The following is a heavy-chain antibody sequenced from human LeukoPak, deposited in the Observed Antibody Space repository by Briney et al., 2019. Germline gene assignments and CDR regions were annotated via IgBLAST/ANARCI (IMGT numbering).Heavy chain of an antibody. CDR1: GGSIRSNNHY. J-gene: IGHJ4*02. CDR2: IYFNGNI. V-gene: IGHV4-39*07. CDR3: AREVWYDILTGYYFDY. Sequence: SETLSLTCAVSGGSIRSNNHYWGWIRQPPGKGLEWIGNIYFNGNIAYNPSLQSRVTISVDTSKNQFSLKLRSVTAADTAVYYCAREVWYDILTGYYFDYWGQGTLVTVSS. D-gene: IGHD3-9*01.